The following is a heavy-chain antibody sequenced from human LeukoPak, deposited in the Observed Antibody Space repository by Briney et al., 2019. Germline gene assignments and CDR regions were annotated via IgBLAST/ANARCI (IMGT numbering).Heavy chain of an antibody. V-gene: IGHV4-61*01. D-gene: IGHD6-6*01. CDR2: IYYSGST. Sequence: SETLSLTCTVSGGSISSSSYYWSWIRQPPGKGLEWIGYIYYSGSTNYNPSLKSRVTISVDTSKNQFSLKLSSVTAADTAVYYCAREGSSSSYFDYWGQGTLVTVSS. CDR1: GGSISSSSYY. J-gene: IGHJ4*02. CDR3: AREGSSSSYFDY.